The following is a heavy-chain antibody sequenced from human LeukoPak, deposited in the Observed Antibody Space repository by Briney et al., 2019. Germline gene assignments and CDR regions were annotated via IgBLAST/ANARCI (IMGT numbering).Heavy chain of an antibody. D-gene: IGHD2-8*01. V-gene: IGHV3-30*04. Sequence: GGSLRLSCAASGFTFSSYAMHWVRQAPGKGLEWVAVISYDGSNKYYADSVKGRFTISRDNSKNTLYLQMNSLRAEDTAVYYRASLMHWGQGTLVTVSS. CDR2: ISYDGSNK. CDR1: GFTFSSYA. J-gene: IGHJ4*02. CDR3: ASLMH.